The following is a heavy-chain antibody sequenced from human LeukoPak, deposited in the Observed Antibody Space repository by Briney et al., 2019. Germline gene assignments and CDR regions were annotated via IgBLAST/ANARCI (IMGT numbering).Heavy chain of an antibody. CDR3: ARSRTLWGAFDI. J-gene: IGHJ3*02. CDR1: GFTFSSYS. CDR2: ISSSSSYI. D-gene: IGHD2-21*01. V-gene: IGHV3-21*01. Sequence: GGSLRLSCAASGFTFSSYSMNWVRQAPGKGLEWVSSISSSSSYIYYADSVKGRFTISRDNVKNSLYLQMNSLRAGDTAVYYCARSRTLWGAFDIWGQGTMVTVSS.